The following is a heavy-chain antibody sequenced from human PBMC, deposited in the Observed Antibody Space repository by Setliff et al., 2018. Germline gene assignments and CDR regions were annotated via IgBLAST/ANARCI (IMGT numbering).Heavy chain of an antibody. J-gene: IGHJ4*02. CDR1: FSGSY. Sequence: PSETLSLTCGVSFSGSYWSWVRQPPGKGLEWIGYIYHAGSTYYNPSLESRVTISIDKPNKQFSLELRSLTAADTALYYCARGGGYGSGGSFHNAPFDYWGQGMLVTVSS. CDR3: ARGGGYGSGGSFHNAPFDY. CDR2: IYHAGST. D-gene: IGHD3-10*01. V-gene: IGHV4-59*04.